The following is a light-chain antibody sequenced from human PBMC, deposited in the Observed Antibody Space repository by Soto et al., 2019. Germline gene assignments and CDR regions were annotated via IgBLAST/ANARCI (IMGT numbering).Light chain of an antibody. J-gene: IGKJ1*01. CDR1: QSVNTY. V-gene: IGKV1-39*01. CDR2: GAS. Sequence: DIQMTQSPSTLSASVGDRVTISCRASQSVNTYLNWHQKKPGKAPKLLIHGASSLQSGVPSRFSGSGSGTEFALTINSLQHEDFATYYCQQSYMTPLTFGQGPKVDIK. CDR3: QQSYMTPLT.